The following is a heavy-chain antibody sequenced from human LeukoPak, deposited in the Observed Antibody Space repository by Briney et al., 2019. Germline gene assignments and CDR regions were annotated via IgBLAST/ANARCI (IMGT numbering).Heavy chain of an antibody. CDR1: GFTFSSYS. D-gene: IGHD3-22*01. CDR2: ISSSSSYI. CDR3: AKAESYYDSSGYYYGEYFQH. V-gene: IGHV3-21*01. Sequence: GSLRLSCAASGFTFSSYSMNWVRQAPGKGLEWVSSISSSSSYIYYADSVKGRFTISRDNSKNTLYLQMNSLRTEDTAVYYCAKAESYYDSSGYYYGEYFQHWGQGTLVTVSS. J-gene: IGHJ1*01.